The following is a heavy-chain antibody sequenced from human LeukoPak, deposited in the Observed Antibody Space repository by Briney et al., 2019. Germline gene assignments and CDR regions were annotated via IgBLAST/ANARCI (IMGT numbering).Heavy chain of an antibody. CDR2: INDSGST. V-gene: IGHV4-39*07. Sequence: PSETLSLACTVSGGPISSSSYYWGWIRQPPGKGLEYIGEINDSGSTNYNPSLKSRVTISVDRPRNQVSLKLNSVTAADTAVYFCAKARGANWYFDLWGRGTLVTVSS. D-gene: IGHD5-12*01. J-gene: IGHJ2*01. CDR1: GGPISSSSYY. CDR3: AKARGANWYFDL.